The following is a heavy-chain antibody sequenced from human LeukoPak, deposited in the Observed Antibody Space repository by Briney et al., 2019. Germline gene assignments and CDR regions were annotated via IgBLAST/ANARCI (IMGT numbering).Heavy chain of an antibody. CDR3: AKGTDIVVVASGWDY. V-gene: IGHV3-23*01. Sequence: GGSLRLSCVASGFTFSSYAMSWVRQAPGKGLEWVSGISGSGAGTFYADSVKGRFTISRDNSKNTLYLQMDSLRAEDTAAYYCAKGTDIVVVASGWDYWGQGTQVTVSS. CDR2: ISGSGAGT. CDR1: GFTFSSYA. D-gene: IGHD2-15*01. J-gene: IGHJ4*02.